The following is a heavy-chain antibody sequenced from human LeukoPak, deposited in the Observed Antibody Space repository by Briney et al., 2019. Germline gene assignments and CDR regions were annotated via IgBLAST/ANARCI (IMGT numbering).Heavy chain of an antibody. CDR1: GVTVSSNY. J-gene: IGHJ4*02. V-gene: IGHV3-53*01. CDR2: IYSDGTT. CDR3: AREPGYSYGAFDY. D-gene: IGHD5-18*01. Sequence: PGGSLRLSCAASGVTVSSNYMTWVRQAPGKGLEWVSVIYSDGTTYYADSVKGRFTISRDNSKNTLYLQMSSLRADDTAVYYCAREPGYSYGAFDYWGQGALVTVSS.